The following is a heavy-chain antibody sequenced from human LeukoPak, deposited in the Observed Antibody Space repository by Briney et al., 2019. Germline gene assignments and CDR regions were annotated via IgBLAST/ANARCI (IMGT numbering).Heavy chain of an antibody. CDR2: INHSGGT. V-gene: IGHV4-34*01. CDR1: GGSFSGYY. Sequence: PSETLSLTCAVYGGSFSGYYWSWIRQPPGKGLEWIGEINHSGGTNYNPSLKSRVTISVDTSKNQFSLKLSSVTAADTAVYYCARGWWYPDYWGQGTLVTVSS. CDR3: ARGWWYPDY. D-gene: IGHD2-15*01. J-gene: IGHJ4*02.